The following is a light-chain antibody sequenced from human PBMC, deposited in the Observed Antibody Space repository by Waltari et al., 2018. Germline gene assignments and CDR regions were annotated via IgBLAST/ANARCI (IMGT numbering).Light chain of an antibody. Sequence: DVQMTQSPSSLSASLGDRVTMTCLPSQDIKIYLDWYQQKPGKAPNLLIYGTFTLQSGVPSRFSGSASGTNFTLTISSLQAEDVAVYYCQQYYDTPPTTFGQGTKVEIK. CDR1: QDIKIY. CDR3: QQYYDTPPTT. CDR2: GTF. V-gene: IGKV1-39*01. J-gene: IGKJ1*01.